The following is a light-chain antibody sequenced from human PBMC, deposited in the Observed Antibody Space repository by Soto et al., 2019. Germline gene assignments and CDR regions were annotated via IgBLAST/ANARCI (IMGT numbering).Light chain of an antibody. CDR2: DAS. Sequence: DIQMTQSPSTLSASVGDRVTITCRASQSISSWLAWYQQKPGKAPKLLIYDASSLESGVQSRFSGSGSGTEFTLTISSLQPDDFATYYFQQYNSYSPSFGQGTKVEIK. V-gene: IGKV1-5*01. CDR3: QQYNSYSPS. J-gene: IGKJ1*01. CDR1: QSISSW.